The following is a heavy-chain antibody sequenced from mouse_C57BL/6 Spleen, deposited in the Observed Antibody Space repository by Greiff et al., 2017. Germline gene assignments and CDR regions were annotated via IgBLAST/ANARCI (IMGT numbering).Heavy chain of an antibody. CDR3: ARSEYYGSSRVALDY. CDR2: INPGSGGT. CDR1: GYAFTNYL. D-gene: IGHD1-1*01. J-gene: IGHJ2*01. V-gene: IGHV1-54*01. Sequence: VQLQQSGAELVRPGTSVKVSCKASGYAFTNYLIEWVKQRPGQGLEWIGVINPGSGGTNYNEKFKGKATLTADKSSSTAYMQLSSLTSEDSAVYFCARSEYYGSSRVALDYWGQGTTLTVSS.